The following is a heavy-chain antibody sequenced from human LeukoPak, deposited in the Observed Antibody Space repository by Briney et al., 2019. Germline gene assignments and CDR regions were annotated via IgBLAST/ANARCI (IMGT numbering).Heavy chain of an antibody. D-gene: IGHD3-16*01. CDR2: ISSNGGST. Sequence: PGGSLRLSCSASGFTFSSYAMHWVRQAPGKGLEYVSAISSNGGSTYYADSVEGRFTISRDNSKNTLYLQMSSLRAEDTAVYYCVKGLDYVSPNYFDYWGQGTLVTVPS. J-gene: IGHJ4*02. CDR3: VKGLDYVSPNYFDY. V-gene: IGHV3-64D*09. CDR1: GFTFSSYA.